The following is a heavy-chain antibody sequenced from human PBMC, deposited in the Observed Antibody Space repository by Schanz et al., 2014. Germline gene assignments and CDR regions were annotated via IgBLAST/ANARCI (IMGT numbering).Heavy chain of an antibody. Sequence: QLMQSGSEVRKPGASVKVSCKASGYIFGSHGMTWVRQAPGQGPELMGWISASDDKTDNAQNFQGRLIMTTDTTTTTVYMELRGLRSDDTAVYYCARETTISTGGAFDVWGQGTMVTVSS. CDR2: ISASDDKT. J-gene: IGHJ3*01. CDR1: GYIFGSHG. CDR3: ARETTISTGGAFDV. D-gene: IGHD3-9*01. V-gene: IGHV1-18*01.